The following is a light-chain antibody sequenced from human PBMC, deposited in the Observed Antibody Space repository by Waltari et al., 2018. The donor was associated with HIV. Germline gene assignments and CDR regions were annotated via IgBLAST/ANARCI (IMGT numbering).Light chain of an antibody. CDR2: SGV. V-gene: IGLV7-43*01. CDR1: TGAVTSGYY. J-gene: IGLJ2*01. CDR3: LLYYYGIYL. Sequence: QTVVTQEPSLTVSPGGTVTLPCASSTGAVTSGYYPNWFQQKPGQAPRALIYSGVKAHPWTPPHISASLVEGNATLTLSDVRPDDEADYFCLLYYYGIYLFGGGTRLTVL.